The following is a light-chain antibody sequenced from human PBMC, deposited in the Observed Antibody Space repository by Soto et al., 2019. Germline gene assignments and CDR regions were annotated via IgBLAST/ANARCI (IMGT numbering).Light chain of an antibody. CDR2: AAS. CDR1: QGISSW. J-gene: IGKJ4*01. V-gene: IGKV1D-16*01. CDR3: QQYYSYSPLT. Sequence: DIQMTPSPSSVSASVGDRVTIPCRASQGISSWLAWYQQKPEKAPKLVIYAASTLQSGVPSRFSGSGSGTEFTLTISSLQTDDFATYYCQQYYSYSPLTFGGGTKVDIK.